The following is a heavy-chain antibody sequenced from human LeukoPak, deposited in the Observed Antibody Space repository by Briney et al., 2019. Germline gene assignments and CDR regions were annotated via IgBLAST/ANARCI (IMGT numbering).Heavy chain of an antibody. J-gene: IGHJ4*02. D-gene: IGHD2-15*01. CDR3: AKGNIVVVVAAYECDY. CDR2: IGGSGGST. V-gene: IGHV3-23*01. CDR1: GFTFSSYA. Sequence: TGGSLRLSCAASGFTFSSYAMSWVRQAPGKGLEWVSAIGGSGGSTYYADSVKGRFTISRDNSKNTLYLQMNSLRAEDTAVYYCAKGNIVVVVAAYECDYWGQGTLVTVSS.